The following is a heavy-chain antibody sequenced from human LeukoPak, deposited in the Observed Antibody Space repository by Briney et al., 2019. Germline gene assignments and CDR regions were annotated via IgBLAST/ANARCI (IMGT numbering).Heavy chain of an antibody. V-gene: IGHV3-33*02. Sequence: PGGSLRLSCAASGFTFGRYGMHWVRQPPGQGLEWVAFIWYDGSHKDYADSAKGRFTISGDNSKNTLFLQMNSLRAEDTAVYFCARGRGDCSTTSCYIDYWGQGTLVTVSS. D-gene: IGHD2-2*01. CDR2: IWYDGSHK. CDR1: GFTFGRYG. CDR3: ARGRGDCSTTSCYIDY. J-gene: IGHJ4*02.